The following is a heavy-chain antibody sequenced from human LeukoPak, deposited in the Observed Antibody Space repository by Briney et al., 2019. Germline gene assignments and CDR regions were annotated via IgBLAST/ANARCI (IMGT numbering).Heavy chain of an antibody. V-gene: IGHV3-7*01. CDR1: GFTISSDW. CDR2: IKQDGSEK. D-gene: IGHD2-2*02. Sequence: GGSLRLSCAASGFTISSDWMRLVRQAPGKGLEWVANIKQDGSEKYYVDSVKGRFTISRDNTKNSLYLQMNSLTAEDTAVYYCARDVGCSSTSCYNNYWGQGTLVTVSS. CDR3: ARDVGCSSTSCYNNY. J-gene: IGHJ4*02.